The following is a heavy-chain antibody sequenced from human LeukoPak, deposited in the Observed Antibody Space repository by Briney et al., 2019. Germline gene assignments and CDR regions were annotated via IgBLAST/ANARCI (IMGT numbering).Heavy chain of an antibody. V-gene: IGHV3-23*01. J-gene: IGHJ4*02. D-gene: IGHD1-20*01. CDR1: GFTFSSDA. CDR3: AKDRLTGTPYYFDY. Sequence: GGSLRLSCAATGFTFSSDAMSWVRQAPGKGLEWVSGISGSGGGTYYADSVKGRFTISRDNSKNTLYLQMYRLRAEDTAVYYCAKDRLTGTPYYFDYWGQGTLVTVSS. CDR2: ISGSGGGT.